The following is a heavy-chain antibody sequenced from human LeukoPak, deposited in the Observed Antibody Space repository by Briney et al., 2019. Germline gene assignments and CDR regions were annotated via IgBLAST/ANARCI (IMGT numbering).Heavy chain of an antibody. CDR1: GGSISSSSYY. D-gene: IGHD3-16*01. J-gene: IGHJ4*02. CDR2: IYYSGST. V-gene: IGHV4-39*07. Sequence: NPSETLSLTCTVSGGSISSSSYYWGWIRQPPGKGLEWIGSIYYSGSTYYNPSLKSRVTISVDTSKNQFSLKLSSVTAADTAVYYCARGVGITFFDYWGQGTLVTVSS. CDR3: ARGVGITFFDY.